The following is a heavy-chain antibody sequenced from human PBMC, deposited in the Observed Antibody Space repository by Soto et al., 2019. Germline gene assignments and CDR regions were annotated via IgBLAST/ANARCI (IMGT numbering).Heavy chain of an antibody. D-gene: IGHD3-10*01. Sequence: EVQLVESGGGLVQPGGSLRLSCAASGFTVSSNYMSWVRQAPGKGLEWVSVIYSGGSTYYADSVKGRFTISRDNSKNTLYLQMNSLRAEDTAVYYCARGITIDYGRYFDYWGQGTLVTVSS. J-gene: IGHJ4*02. CDR3: ARGITIDYGRYFDY. CDR2: IYSGGST. V-gene: IGHV3-66*01. CDR1: GFTVSSNY.